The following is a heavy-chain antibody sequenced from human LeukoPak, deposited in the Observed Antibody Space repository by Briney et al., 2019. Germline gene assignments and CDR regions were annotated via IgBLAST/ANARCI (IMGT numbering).Heavy chain of an antibody. Sequence: APVKVSCKASGYTFTDYYMHWVRQAPGQGLEWMGRINPKSGGRSYAQRFQGRVTMTRDTSISTAYMELSRLRSDDTAVYYCATGERLVPAAMWFDYWGQGTLVTVSS. D-gene: IGHD2-2*01. J-gene: IGHJ4*02. V-gene: IGHV1-2*06. CDR2: INPKSGGR. CDR1: GYTFTDYY. CDR3: ATGERLVPAAMWFDY.